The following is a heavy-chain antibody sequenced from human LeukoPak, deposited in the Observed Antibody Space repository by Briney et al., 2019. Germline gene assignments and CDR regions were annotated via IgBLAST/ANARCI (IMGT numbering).Heavy chain of an antibody. J-gene: IGHJ6*02. CDR2: IKNKLNTYTA. V-gene: IGHV3-72*01. Sequence: GGSLRLSCAASGFTFRDHYMDWVRQAPGKGPEWVGRIKNKLNTYTAQYAASVQGRFTISRDDSENSLYLQLSSLEPEDTAVYYCVRGLTPYYGVHVWGQGTTVTVSS. CDR1: GFTFRDHY. CDR3: VRGLTPYYGVHV. D-gene: IGHD3-9*01.